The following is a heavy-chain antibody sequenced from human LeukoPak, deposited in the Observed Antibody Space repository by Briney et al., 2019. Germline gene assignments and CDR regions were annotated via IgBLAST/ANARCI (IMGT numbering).Heavy chain of an antibody. Sequence: PGGSLRLSCVSSGCIFTHYWMHWVRHVPGKGPVWVGRIDKEGSAAFYAESVKGRFTISRDNVKSTVYLQMNSLTAVDSDVYHCARSGYSGSYYRFDWGQGTLVTVSS. J-gene: IGHJ4*02. V-gene: IGHV3-74*01. D-gene: IGHD1-26*01. CDR2: IDKEGSAA. CDR1: GCIFTHYW. CDR3: ARSGYSGSYYRFD.